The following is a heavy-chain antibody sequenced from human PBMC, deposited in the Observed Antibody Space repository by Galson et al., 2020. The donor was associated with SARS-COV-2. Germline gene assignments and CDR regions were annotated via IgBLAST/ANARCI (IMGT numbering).Heavy chain of an antibody. D-gene: IGHD3-3*01. Sequence: GESLKISCAASGFTFSSYWMSWVRQAPGKGLEWVANIKQDGSEKYYVDSVKGRFTISRDNAKNSLYLQMNSLRAEDTAVYYCARRRVTIFGALQRYFDYWGQGTLVTVSS. V-gene: IGHV3-7*01. CDR2: IKQDGSEK. CDR1: GFTFSSYW. J-gene: IGHJ4*02. CDR3: ARRRVTIFGALQRYFDY.